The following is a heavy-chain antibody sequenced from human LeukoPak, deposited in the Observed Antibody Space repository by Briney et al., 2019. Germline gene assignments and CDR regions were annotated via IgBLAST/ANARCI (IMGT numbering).Heavy chain of an antibody. V-gene: IGHV4-39*01. J-gene: IGHJ5*02. Sequence: SETLSLTCIVSGDSISNSGWSWGWIRQPPGKRLEWIGTMPYDENVADNEIPSYNPSLKSRVSISADTSKNQLSLKVNSVTAADTASYYCARLTLTGVGGRGWLDAWGQGTLVIVSS. D-gene: IGHD3-3*01. CDR3: ARLTLTGVGGRGWLDA. CDR1: GDSISNSGWS. CDR2: MPYDENVADNEIP.